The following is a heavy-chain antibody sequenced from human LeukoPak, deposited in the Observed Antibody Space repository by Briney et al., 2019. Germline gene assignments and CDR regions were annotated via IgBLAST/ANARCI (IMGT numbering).Heavy chain of an antibody. CDR2: IYTSGST. V-gene: IGHV4-4*07. Sequence: SETLSLTCSVSGGSISTNYWSWIRQPPGKELEWIGRIYTSGSTNYNPSLKSRVTMSVDTSKNQFSLKLSSVTAADTAVYYCARDRFPYYFDYWGQGTLVTVSS. CDR3: ARDRFPYYFDY. D-gene: IGHD2-21*01. J-gene: IGHJ4*02. CDR1: GGSISTNY.